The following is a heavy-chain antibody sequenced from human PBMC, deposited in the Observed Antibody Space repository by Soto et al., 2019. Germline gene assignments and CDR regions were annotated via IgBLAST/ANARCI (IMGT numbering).Heavy chain of an antibody. CDR3: ERDDYYASGYFDL. CDR2: IIPILGIA. J-gene: IGHJ2*01. Sequence: QGQLVQSGAEVKKPGSSVKVSCKASGGTFSIYTISWVRQAPGQGLEWMGRIIPILGIANYAQKFQGRVTIPAEHSTGTAYVDLSVLRSEATAVYYCERDDYYASGYFDLWGRGTLVTVSS. CDR1: GGTFSIYT. D-gene: IGHD3-10*01. V-gene: IGHV1-69*08.